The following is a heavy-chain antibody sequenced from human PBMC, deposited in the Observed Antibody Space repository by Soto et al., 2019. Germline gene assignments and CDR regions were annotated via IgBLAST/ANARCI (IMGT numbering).Heavy chain of an antibody. CDR3: ARGGLDWNLGYYYYGMDV. Sequence: SVKVSCKASGGTFSSYAISWVRQAPGQGLEWMGGIIPIFGTANYAQKFQGRVTITADESTSTAYMELSSLRSEDTAVYYCARGGLDWNLGYYYYGMDVWGQGTTVTVSS. V-gene: IGHV1-69*13. CDR2: IIPIFGTA. CDR1: GGTFSSYA. D-gene: IGHD1-7*01. J-gene: IGHJ6*02.